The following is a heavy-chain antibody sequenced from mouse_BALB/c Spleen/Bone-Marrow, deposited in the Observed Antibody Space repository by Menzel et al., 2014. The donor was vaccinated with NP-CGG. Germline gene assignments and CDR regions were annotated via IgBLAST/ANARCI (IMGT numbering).Heavy chain of an antibody. V-gene: IGHV2-9*02. J-gene: IGHJ3*01. D-gene: IGHD3-2*01. CDR1: GFSLTSYG. Sequence: VKLMESGPGLVAPSQSLSITCTVSGFSLTSYGVHWVRQPPGKGLEWLGVIWADGSTNYNSALMSRLSIRKDNSKNQVFLKMNSLQTDDTAMYYCARTARATTGFAYWGQGTLVTVSA. CDR3: ARTARATTGFAY. CDR2: IWADGST.